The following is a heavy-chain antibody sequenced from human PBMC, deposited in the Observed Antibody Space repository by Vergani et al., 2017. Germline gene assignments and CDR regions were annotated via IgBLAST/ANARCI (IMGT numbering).Heavy chain of an antibody. J-gene: IGHJ6*03. CDR1: GFTFSACP. CDR2: IFSGGYT. D-gene: IGHD2-2*01. CDR3: AVGDCSSTSCYGLVGYYYYYMDV. Sequence: EVQLLQSGGGVIQPGGSVRLSCAASGFTFSACPMTWVRQAPGKGLEWVSVIFSGGYTYYADSVKGRFTISRDDSKNSLYLQMNSLRAEDTAVYYCAVGDCSSTSCYGLVGYYYYYMDVWGKGTTVTVSS. V-gene: IGHV3-66*01.